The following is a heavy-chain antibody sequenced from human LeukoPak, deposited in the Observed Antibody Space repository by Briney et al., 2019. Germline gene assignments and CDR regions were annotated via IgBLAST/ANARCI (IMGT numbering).Heavy chain of an antibody. CDR3: ARGGPSGSSYLWADY. CDR1: GYSITGYY. V-gene: IGHV1-2*02. CDR2: INPYSGAT. J-gene: IGHJ4*02. D-gene: IGHD6-13*01. Sequence: ASVKVSCKASGYSITGYYIHWVRQAPGQGLEWMGWINPYSGATNYAQKFQGGVTMTRDTSISTAFMELSRLTSDDTAFYYCARGGPSGSSYLWADYWGQGTLVTVSS.